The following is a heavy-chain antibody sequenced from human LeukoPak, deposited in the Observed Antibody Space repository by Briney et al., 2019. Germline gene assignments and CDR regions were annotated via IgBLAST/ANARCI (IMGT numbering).Heavy chain of an antibody. CDR1: GYTFTGYY. CDR2: INPNSAGT. J-gene: IGHJ4*02. CDR3: ARGETWWEQRRYFDF. Sequence: GASVKVSCKASGYTFTGYYIHWVRQAPGQGLEWMGWINPNSAGTDYAQKFQGRVTMTSDASINTAYMELSRLTSDDTAMYYCARGETWWEQRRYFDFWGQGTLATVSS. D-gene: IGHD1-26*01. V-gene: IGHV1-2*02.